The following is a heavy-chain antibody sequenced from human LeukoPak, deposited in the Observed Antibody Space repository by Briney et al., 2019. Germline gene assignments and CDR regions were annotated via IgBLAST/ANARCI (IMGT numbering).Heavy chain of an antibody. CDR2: INHSGST. CDR3: ARGPRYSSSWSLGGWFDP. J-gene: IGHJ5*02. CDR1: GGSFRGYY. D-gene: IGHD6-13*01. V-gene: IGHV4-34*01. Sequence: SETLSLTCSVYGGSFRGYYWSWIRQPPGKGLEWIGEINHSGSTNYNPSLKSRVTISVDTSKNQFSLKLSSVTAADTAVYYCARGPRYSSSWSLGGWFDPWGQGTLVTVSS.